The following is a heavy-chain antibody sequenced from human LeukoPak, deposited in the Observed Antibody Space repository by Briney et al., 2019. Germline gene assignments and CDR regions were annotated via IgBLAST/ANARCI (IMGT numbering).Heavy chain of an antibody. CDR2: ISAYNGNT. D-gene: IGHD5-12*01. V-gene: IGHV1-18*01. J-gene: IGHJ5*02. CDR3: ERTTDQYRENWFDP. Sequence: ASVKVSCKASGYTFTSYGISWVRQAPGQGLEWMGWISAYNGNTNYAQKLQGRVTMTTDTSTSTAYTELRSLRSDDTAVYYCERTTDQYRENWFDPWGQGTLVTVSS. CDR1: GYTFTSYG.